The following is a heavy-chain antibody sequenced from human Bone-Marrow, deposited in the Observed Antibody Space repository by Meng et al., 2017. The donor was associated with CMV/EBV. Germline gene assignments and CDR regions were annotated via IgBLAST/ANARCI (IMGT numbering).Heavy chain of an antibody. CDR3: APNGYYHYGLDV. V-gene: IGHV3-30*02. Sequence: GGSLRLSCAASGFSFSLNGIHWVRQATGKGLEWVTFIQYDSSEIYYADSVKGRFTISRDNSKNTLYLQMNSLRAEDTAVYYCAPNGYYHYGLDVWGQGTTVTVSS. D-gene: IGHD1-1*01. CDR1: GFSFSLNG. CDR2: IQYDSSEI. J-gene: IGHJ6*02.